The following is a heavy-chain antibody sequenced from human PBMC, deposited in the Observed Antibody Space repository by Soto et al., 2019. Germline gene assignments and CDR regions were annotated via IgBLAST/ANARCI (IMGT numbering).Heavy chain of an antibody. CDR3: ATQGTLPSLAVAGNYLDY. V-gene: IGHV1-3*01. J-gene: IGHJ4*02. CDR2: INAGNGNT. Sequence: ASVKVSCKASGYTFTSYSMHWVRQAPGKRLEWMGWINAGNGNTKYSQKFQGRVTITRDTSASTAYMELSSLRSEDTAVYYCATQGTLPSLAVAGNYLDYWGQGTLVTVSS. D-gene: IGHD6-19*01. CDR1: GYTFTSYS.